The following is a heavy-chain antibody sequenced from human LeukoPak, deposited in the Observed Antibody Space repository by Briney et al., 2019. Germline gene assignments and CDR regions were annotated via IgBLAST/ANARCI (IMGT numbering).Heavy chain of an antibody. D-gene: IGHD1-1*01. Sequence: PSETLSLTCTVSGGSISSYYWSWIRQPPGKGLEWIGHIYNSESTNYNPSLKSRVSISGDTSRNQVSLKLRSVTAADTAVYYCAKIRERTGTTFDSWGQGTLVTVSS. J-gene: IGHJ4*02. V-gene: IGHV4-59*08. CDR2: IYNSEST. CDR3: AKIRERTGTTFDS. CDR1: GGSISSYY.